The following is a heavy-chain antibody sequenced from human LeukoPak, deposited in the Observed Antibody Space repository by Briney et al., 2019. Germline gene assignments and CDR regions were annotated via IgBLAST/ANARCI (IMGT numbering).Heavy chain of an antibody. D-gene: IGHD2-2*01. Sequence: SETLSLTCSVSGDSISSSRYYWGWIRQPPGKGLEWIGSIFSNGSTYYNPSLKSRVTISVDTSKNQFSLKLSSVTAADTAVYYCARRVVVPAAIRFFWFDPWGQGTPVTVSS. V-gene: IGHV4-39*01. CDR1: GDSISSSRYY. CDR2: IFSNGST. J-gene: IGHJ5*02. CDR3: ARRVVVPAAIRFFWFDP.